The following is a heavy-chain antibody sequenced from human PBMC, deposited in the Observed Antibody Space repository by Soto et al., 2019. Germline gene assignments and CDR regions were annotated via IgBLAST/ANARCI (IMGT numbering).Heavy chain of an antibody. V-gene: IGHV4-30-2*01. CDR3: ARVHRSSGGMDV. J-gene: IGHJ6*02. CDR1: GGSISSGGYS. CDR2: IYHSGST. D-gene: IGHD6-6*01. Sequence: QLQLQESGSGLVKPSQTLSLTCAVSGGSISSGGYSWSWIRQPAGKGLEWIGYIYHSGSTYYNPSLKSRVTISVDSSKNQFSLKLSSVTAADTAVYYCARVHRSSGGMDVWGQGTTVTVSS.